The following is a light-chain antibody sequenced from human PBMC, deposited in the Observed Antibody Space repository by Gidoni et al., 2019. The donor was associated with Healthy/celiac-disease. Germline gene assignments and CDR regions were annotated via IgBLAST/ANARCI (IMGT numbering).Light chain of an antibody. J-gene: IGLJ2*01. V-gene: IGLV1-44*01. CDR1: SSNIGSTT. CDR3: AAWDDSLNGQGV. CDR2: SNN. Sequence: QSVLTPPPSAYGTPGPGVTIPCSGSSSNIGSTTVNWYQQPPGTAPKLLMYSNNQRPSGVPDRFSGSKSGTSASLAISGRQSEDEADYYCAAWDDSLNGQGVFGGGTKLTVL.